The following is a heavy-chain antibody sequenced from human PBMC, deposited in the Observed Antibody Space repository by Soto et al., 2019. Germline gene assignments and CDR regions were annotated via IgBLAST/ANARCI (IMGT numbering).Heavy chain of an antibody. D-gene: IGHD1-1*01. Sequence: PGGSLRRSCVVSGFTVSNFYMSWVRQAPGGGLQWVSVIYSEGPTYYADSLKGRFTISRDISKTTLDLQMDNLRAEDTAVYYCARGKRRDAYNPLGYWGPGTLVTSPQ. J-gene: IGHJ4*02. CDR3: ARGKRRDAYNPLGY. CDR1: GFTVSNFY. CDR2: IYSEGPT. V-gene: IGHV3-53*01.